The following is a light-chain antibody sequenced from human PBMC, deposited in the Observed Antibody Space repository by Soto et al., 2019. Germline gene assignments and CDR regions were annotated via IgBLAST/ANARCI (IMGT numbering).Light chain of an antibody. Sequence: DIQMTQSPSSVSASVGDRVIITCRASQDISSWLAWYQQKAGEAPKLLIFAASRLHSGVPSRFSGSVSGTDFTLTINNLQPEDFATYYCQQADSFPLTFGGGTKVEIK. J-gene: IGKJ4*01. CDR3: QQADSFPLT. CDR2: AAS. V-gene: IGKV1D-12*01. CDR1: QDISSW.